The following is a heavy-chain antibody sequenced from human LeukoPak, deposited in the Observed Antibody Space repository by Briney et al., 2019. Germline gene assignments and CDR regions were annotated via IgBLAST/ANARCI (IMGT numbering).Heavy chain of an antibody. CDR2: IKQDGSEK. Sequence: GGSLRLSCAASGFTFSSYWMSWVRQAPGKGLEWVANIKQDGSEKYYVDSVKGRFIISRDNAKNSLYLQMNILRAEDTAVYYCARDVRAVAGLLDYWGQGTLVTVSS. J-gene: IGHJ4*02. CDR3: ARDVRAVAGLLDY. CDR1: GFTFSSYW. D-gene: IGHD6-19*01. V-gene: IGHV3-7*01.